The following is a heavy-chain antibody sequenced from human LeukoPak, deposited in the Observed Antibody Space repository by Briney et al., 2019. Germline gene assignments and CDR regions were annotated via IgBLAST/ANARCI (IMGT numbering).Heavy chain of an antibody. J-gene: IGHJ4*02. CDR2: ISYDGSNK. CDR3: ARENDYGDYVMDY. CDR1: GFTFSSYA. V-gene: IGHV3-30-3*01. Sequence: GGSLRLSCAASGFTFSSYAMHWVRQAPGKGLEWVAVISYDGSNKYYADSVKGRFTISRDNAKNSLYLQMNSLRAEDTAVYYCARENDYGDYVMDYWGQGTLVTVSS. D-gene: IGHD4-17*01.